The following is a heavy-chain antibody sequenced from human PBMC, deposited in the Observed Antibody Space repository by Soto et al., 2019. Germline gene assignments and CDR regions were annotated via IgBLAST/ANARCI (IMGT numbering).Heavy chain of an antibody. Sequence: SETLSLTCTVSGGSISSGGYYWTWIRQHPGKGLEWIGYIYYSGSTYYNPSLKSRVTISVDTSKNQFSLKLTSVTAADTAVYYCARDKITGLFDYWGQGTLVTVSS. V-gene: IGHV4-31*03. CDR3: ARDKITGLFDY. CDR2: IYYSGST. CDR1: GGSISSGGYY. J-gene: IGHJ4*02. D-gene: IGHD2-8*02.